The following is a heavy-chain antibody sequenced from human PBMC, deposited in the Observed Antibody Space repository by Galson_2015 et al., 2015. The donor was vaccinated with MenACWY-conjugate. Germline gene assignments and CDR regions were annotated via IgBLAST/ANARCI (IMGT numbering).Heavy chain of an antibody. D-gene: IGHD5-24*01. CDR2: ISSSSSTI. CDR1: GFTFSSYS. V-gene: IGHV3-48*01. Sequence: SLRLSCAASGFTFSSYSMNWVRQAPGKGLEWVSYISSSSSTIYYADSVKGRFTISRDNAKNSLYLQMNSLRAEDTAVYYCARDGGRWLQPTGPSWGQGTLVTVSS. CDR3: ARDGGRWLQPTGPS. J-gene: IGHJ5*02.